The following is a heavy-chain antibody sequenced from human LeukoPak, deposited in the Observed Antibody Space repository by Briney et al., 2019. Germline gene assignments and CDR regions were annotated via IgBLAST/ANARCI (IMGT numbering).Heavy chain of an antibody. CDR1: GYTLTGYY. V-gene: IGHV1-2*02. CDR2: INPNSGGT. J-gene: IGHJ6*02. Sequence: GASLKVCCKASGYTLTGYYMNWVRQAPGPGLEWMGWINPNSGGTNYAQKFQGRVTMTRDTSISTAYMELSRLRSDDTAVYYCARMHLGDYYYYGMDVWGQGTTVTVSS. CDR3: ARMHLGDYYYYGMDV. D-gene: IGHD3-16*01.